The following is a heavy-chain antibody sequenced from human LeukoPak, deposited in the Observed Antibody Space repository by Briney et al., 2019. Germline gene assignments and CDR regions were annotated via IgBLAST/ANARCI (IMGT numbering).Heavy chain of an antibody. CDR1: GGTFSSYA. CDR2: IIPILGIA. D-gene: IGHD6-13*01. Sequence: GSSVRVSCKASGGTFSSYAISWVRQAPGQGLEWMGRIIPILGIANYAQKFQGRVTITADKSTSTAYMELGSLRSEDTAVYYCARERSSSWYGYGMDVWGQGTTVTVSS. J-gene: IGHJ6*02. CDR3: ARERSSSWYGYGMDV. V-gene: IGHV1-69*04.